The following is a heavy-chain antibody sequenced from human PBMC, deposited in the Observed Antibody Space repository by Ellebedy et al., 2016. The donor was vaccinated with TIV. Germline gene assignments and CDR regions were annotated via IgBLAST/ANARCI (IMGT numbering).Heavy chain of an antibody. CDR2: IYPADSDA. CDR1: GYNFATHW. D-gene: IGHD4-23*01. J-gene: IGHJ2*01. Sequence: PGGSLRLSCKASGYNFATHWIGWVRQVPGKGLEWMGVIYPADSDARYSPSFQGQVAISADQSVSSAYLQWSSLRASDTAMYFCAKTTVVNGNWYFDLWGRGTLVIVSS. V-gene: IGHV5-51*01. CDR3: AKTTVVNGNWYFDL.